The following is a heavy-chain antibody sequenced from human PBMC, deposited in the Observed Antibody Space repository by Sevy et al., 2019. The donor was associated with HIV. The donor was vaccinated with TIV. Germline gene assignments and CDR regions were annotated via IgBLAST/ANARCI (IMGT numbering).Heavy chain of an antibody. J-gene: IGHJ4*02. Sequence: GGSLRLSCAAFGFTFRSFAMSWVRQAPGKGLEWISAISGSGTSTYYADSVKGRFTISRDNSKNTLYLQMNSLRAEDTAIYYCAKDELAVTGHGNYFDYWGQGTLVTVSS. CDR3: AKDELAVTGHGNYFDY. CDR2: ISGSGTST. CDR1: GFTFRSFA. D-gene: IGHD6-19*01. V-gene: IGHV3-23*01.